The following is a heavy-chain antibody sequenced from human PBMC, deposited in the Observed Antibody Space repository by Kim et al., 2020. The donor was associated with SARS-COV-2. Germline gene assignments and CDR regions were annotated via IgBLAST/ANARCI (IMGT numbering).Heavy chain of an antibody. V-gene: IGHV3-7*01. J-gene: IGHJ4*02. CDR3: ARAYQKWELPRFDY. CDR2: IKQDGSEK. CDR1: GFTFSSYW. Sequence: GGSLRLSCAASGFTFSSYWMSWVRQAPGKGLEWVANIKQDGSEKYYVDSVKGRFTISRDNAKNSLYLQMNSLRAEDTAVYYCARAYQKWELPRFDYWGQGTLVTVSS. D-gene: IGHD1-26*01.